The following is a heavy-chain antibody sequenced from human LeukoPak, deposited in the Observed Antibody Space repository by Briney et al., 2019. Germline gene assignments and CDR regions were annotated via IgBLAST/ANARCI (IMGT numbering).Heavy chain of an antibody. CDR3: ARVGGRYCSGGSCYNRPFDY. CDR2: IYSGGST. V-gene: IGHV3-53*01. D-gene: IGHD2-15*01. J-gene: IGHJ4*02. CDR1: GFTVSSNY. Sequence: GGSLRLSCAASGFTVSSNYMSWVRQAPGKGLEWVSVIYSGGSTHYADSVKGRFTISRDNSKNTLYLQMNSLRAEDTAVYYCARVGGRYCSGGSCYNRPFDYWGQGTLVTVSS.